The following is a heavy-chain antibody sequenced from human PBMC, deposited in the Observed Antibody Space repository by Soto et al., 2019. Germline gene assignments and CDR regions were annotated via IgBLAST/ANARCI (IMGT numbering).Heavy chain of an antibody. V-gene: IGHV3-33*01. D-gene: IGHD6-19*01. Sequence: GGSLRLSCAASGFTFSSYGMHWVRQAPGKGLEWVAVIWYDGSNKYYADSVKGRFTISRDNSKNALYLQMNSLRAEDTAVYYCARDRIAVAGSDYWGQGTLVTVSS. J-gene: IGHJ4*02. CDR2: IWYDGSNK. CDR3: ARDRIAVAGSDY. CDR1: GFTFSSYG.